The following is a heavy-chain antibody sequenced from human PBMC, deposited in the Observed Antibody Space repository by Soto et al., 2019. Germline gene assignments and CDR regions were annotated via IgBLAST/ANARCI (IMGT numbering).Heavy chain of an antibody. CDR1: GFTFSSYA. J-gene: IGHJ4*02. CDR3: AKRSVFTMIVVVSIDY. Sequence: LRLSCAASGFTFSSYAMSWVRQAPGKGLEWVSAISGSGGSTYYADSVKGRFTISRDNSKNTLYLQMNSLRAEDTAVYYCAKRSVFTMIVVVSIDYWGQGTLVTVSS. V-gene: IGHV3-23*01. CDR2: ISGSGGST. D-gene: IGHD3-22*01.